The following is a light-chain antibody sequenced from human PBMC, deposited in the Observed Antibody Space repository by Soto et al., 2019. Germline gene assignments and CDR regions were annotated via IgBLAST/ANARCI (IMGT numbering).Light chain of an antibody. CDR1: NIGSRS. CDR3: LVWDPTSDHGM. Sequence: SYELTQPPSVSVAPRQTATISCGGNNIGSRSVHWYQQKSGQAPVLVVFDDSVRPSGIPERISGYNSGNTATLTIRGVEAGDVADYYCLVWDPTSDHGMFGGGTQLTAL. J-gene: IGLJ7*02. CDR2: DDS. V-gene: IGLV3-21*02.